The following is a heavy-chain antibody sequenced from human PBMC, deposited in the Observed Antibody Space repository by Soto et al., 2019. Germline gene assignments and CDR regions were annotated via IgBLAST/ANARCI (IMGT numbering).Heavy chain of an antibody. CDR3: AAVNDSSGYYFDY. CDR2: IVVGSGNT. J-gene: IGHJ4*02. CDR1: GFTFTSSA. Sequence: SVKVSCKASGFTFTSSAVQWVRQARGQRLEWIGWIVVGSGNTNYAQKFQERVTITRDMSTSTAYMELSSLRSEDTAVYYCAAVNDSSGYYFDYWGQGTLVTVSS. V-gene: IGHV1-58*01. D-gene: IGHD3-22*01.